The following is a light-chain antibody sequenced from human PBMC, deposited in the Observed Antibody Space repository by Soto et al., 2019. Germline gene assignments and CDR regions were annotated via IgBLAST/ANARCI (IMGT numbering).Light chain of an antibody. CDR1: QSVSNN. V-gene: IGKV3-20*01. CDR2: GAS. CDR3: QQYGSSGS. J-gene: IGKJ1*01. Sequence: EVVMTQSPATLSVSPGERATVSCRASQSVSNNLAWYQQKPGQAPRLLIYGASNRATGIPDRFSGSGSGTDFTLTISRLEPEDFAVYYCQQYGSSGSFGQGTKVDI.